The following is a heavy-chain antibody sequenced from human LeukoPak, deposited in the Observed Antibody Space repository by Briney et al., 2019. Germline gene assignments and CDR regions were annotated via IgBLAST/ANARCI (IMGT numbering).Heavy chain of an antibody. V-gene: IGHV4-39*01. Sequence: PSETLSLTCTVSGGSISSSSYYWGWIRQPPGKGLEWIGSIYYSGSTYYNPSLKSRVTISVDTSKNQFSLKLSSVTAADTAVYYCARGYGSGNPIFDYWAREPWSPSPQ. D-gene: IGHD3-10*01. CDR3: ARGYGSGNPIFDY. CDR2: IYYSGST. CDR1: GGSISSSSYY. J-gene: IGHJ4*02.